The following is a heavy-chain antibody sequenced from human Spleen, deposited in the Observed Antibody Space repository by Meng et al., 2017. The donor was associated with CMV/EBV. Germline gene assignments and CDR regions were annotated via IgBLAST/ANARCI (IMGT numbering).Heavy chain of an antibody. CDR3: TTDIGSITIFGVVTPRDALDI. CDR2: IKSKTDGGAT. V-gene: IGHV3-15*01. D-gene: IGHD3-3*01. J-gene: IGHJ3*02. Sequence: GESLKISCGASGFTFSHAWMTWVRQAPGKGLEWVGRIKSKTDGGATDYAALVKGRFTISRDDSKNTLYLQMNSLKTEDTAVYYCTTDIGSITIFGVVTPRDALDIWGQGTMVTVSS. CDR1: GFTFSHAW.